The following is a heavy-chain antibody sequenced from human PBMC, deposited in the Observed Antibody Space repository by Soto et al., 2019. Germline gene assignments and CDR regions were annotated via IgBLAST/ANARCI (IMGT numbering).Heavy chain of an antibody. CDR2: INFSGTT. CDR1: GDSISSHY. J-gene: IGHJ6*03. V-gene: IGHV4-59*11. D-gene: IGHD3-3*01. Sequence: QVQLQESGPGLVKPSEMLSLTCTVSGDSISSHYWSWIRQPPGKGLEWIGYINFSGTTNYNPSLKSPGPLSLDASKHQFALKVNSVTAADTAVYYCARSYYDFWSGHYYYYMDVGGKGTTVTVSS. CDR3: ARSYYDFWSGHYYYYMDV.